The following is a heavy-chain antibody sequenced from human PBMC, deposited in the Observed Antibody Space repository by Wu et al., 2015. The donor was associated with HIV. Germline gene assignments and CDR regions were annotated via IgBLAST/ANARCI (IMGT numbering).Heavy chain of an antibody. CDR3: ARALREYSSSAGYFQH. J-gene: IGHJ1*01. CDR2: INPSGGST. V-gene: IGHV1-46*03. CDR1: GYTFTSYY. Sequence: QVQLVQSGAEVKKPGASVKVSCKASGYTFTSYYMHWVRQAPGQGLEWMGIINPSGGSTSYAQKFQGRVTMTRDTSTSTVYMELSSLRSEDTAVYYCARALREYSSSAGYFQHWGQGTLVTGLL. D-gene: IGHD6-6*01.